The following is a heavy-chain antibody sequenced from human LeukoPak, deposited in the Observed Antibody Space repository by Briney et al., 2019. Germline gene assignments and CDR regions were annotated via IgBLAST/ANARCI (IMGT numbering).Heavy chain of an antibody. J-gene: IGHJ4*02. V-gene: IGHV4-38-2*02. CDR2: IYHSGGT. Sequence: SETLSLTCTVSGYSINSGYTWGWIRQPPGKGLEWIGNIYHSGGTYYNPSLTSRVTISVDTSKNQFSLKLSSVTAADTAVYYCARSGYYYDSSFDYWGQGTLVTVSS. CDR3: ARSGYYYDSSFDY. D-gene: IGHD3-22*01. CDR1: GYSINSGYT.